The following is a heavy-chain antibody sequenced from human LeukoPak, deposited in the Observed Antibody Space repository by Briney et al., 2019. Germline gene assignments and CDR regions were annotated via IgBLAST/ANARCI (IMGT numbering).Heavy chain of an antibody. D-gene: IGHD6-6*01. J-gene: IGHJ5*02. CDR2: IYYSGST. CDR1: GGSISSGGYY. V-gene: IGHV4-31*03. Sequence: PSETLSLTCTVSGGSISSGGYYWSWIRQHPGKGLEWIGYIYYSGSTYYNPSLKSRVTISVDTSKNQFSLKLSSVTAADTAVYYCARGWEQLVCNWFDPWGQGTLVTVSS. CDR3: ARGWEQLVCNWFDP.